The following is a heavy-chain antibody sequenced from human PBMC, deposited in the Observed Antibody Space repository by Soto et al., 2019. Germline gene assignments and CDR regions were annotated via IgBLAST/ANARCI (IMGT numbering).Heavy chain of an antibody. Sequence: PSETLSLTCAVYGGSFSGYYWSWIRQPPGKGLEWIGEINHSGSTNYNPSLKSRVTISVDTSKNQFSLKLSSVTAADTAVCYCARGALWFGELYTGMDVWGQGTTVTV. CDR2: INHSGST. J-gene: IGHJ6*02. D-gene: IGHD3-10*01. CDR3: ARGALWFGELYTGMDV. CDR1: GGSFSGYY. V-gene: IGHV4-34*01.